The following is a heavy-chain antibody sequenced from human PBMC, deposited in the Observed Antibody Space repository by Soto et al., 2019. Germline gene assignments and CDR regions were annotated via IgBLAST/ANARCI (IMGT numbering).Heavy chain of an antibody. CDR1: GFTFSSYG. V-gene: IGHV3-33*01. Sequence: QVQLVESGGGVVQPGRSLRLSCAASGFTFSSYGMHWVRQAPGKGLEWVAVIWYDGSNTYYADSVKGRFTISRDNSKNTLYLQMNRLRAEDKAVYYCVRAAAGGAIFDYWGQGTLVTVSS. J-gene: IGHJ4*02. CDR3: VRAAAGGAIFDY. CDR2: IWYDGSNT. D-gene: IGHD6-13*01.